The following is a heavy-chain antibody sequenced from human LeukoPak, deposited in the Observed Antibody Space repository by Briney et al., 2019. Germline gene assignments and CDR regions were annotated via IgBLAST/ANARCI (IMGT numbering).Heavy chain of an antibody. CDR1: GYSFTDYY. J-gene: IGHJ5*02. CDR2: INPNSGGT. CDR3: ARADRLHGGPYLIGP. D-gene: IGHD2-21*01. V-gene: IGHV1-2*02. Sequence: RASVKVSCKTSGYSFTDYYMHWVRQAPGQGLEWMGWINPNSGGTSSAQKFQGRVTMTRDTSITTVYMEESWLTSDDTAIYYCARADRLHGGPYLIGPWGQGTLVTVSS.